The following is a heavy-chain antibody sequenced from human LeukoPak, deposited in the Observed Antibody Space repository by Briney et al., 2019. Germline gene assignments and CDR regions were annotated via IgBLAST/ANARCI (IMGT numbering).Heavy chain of an antibody. V-gene: IGHV3-48*01. CDR3: ARDSPYDFWSGYYFDY. CDR2: ISSSSSTI. D-gene: IGHD3-3*01. Sequence: GGSLRLSCAASGFTFSSYWMSWVRQAPGKGLEWVSYISSSSSTIYYADSVKGRFTISRDNAKNSLYLQMNSLRAEDTAVYYCARDSPYDFWSGYYFDYWGQGTLVTVSS. CDR1: GFTFSSYW. J-gene: IGHJ4*02.